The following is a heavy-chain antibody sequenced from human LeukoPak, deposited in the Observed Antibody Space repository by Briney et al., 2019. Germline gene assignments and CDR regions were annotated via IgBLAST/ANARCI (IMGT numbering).Heavy chain of an antibody. CDR2: ISGSGGST. D-gene: IGHD6-13*01. V-gene: IGHV3-23*01. Sequence: GGSLRLSCAASGFTFNTYAMSWVRQAPGKGLEWVSGISGSGGSTYYADSVKGRFTISRDNSKNTLYVQMNSLRAEDTALNYCAKGGSSSWNAFDIWGQGTLVTVSS. CDR3: AKGGSSSWNAFDI. CDR1: GFTFNTYA. J-gene: IGHJ3*02.